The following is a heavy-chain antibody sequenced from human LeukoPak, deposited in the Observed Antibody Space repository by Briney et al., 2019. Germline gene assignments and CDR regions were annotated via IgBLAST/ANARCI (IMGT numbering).Heavy chain of an antibody. Sequence: GGSLRLSCAASGFTFSSYWMSWVRQAPGKGLEWVANIKQDGSEKYYVDSVKGRFTISRDNAKDSLYLQMNSLRAEDTAVYYCAKIGYSSSWFYYYYYYMDVWGKGTTVTVSS. CDR1: GFTFSSYW. CDR3: AKIGYSSSWFYYYYYYMDV. J-gene: IGHJ6*03. D-gene: IGHD6-13*01. CDR2: IKQDGSEK. V-gene: IGHV3-7*01.